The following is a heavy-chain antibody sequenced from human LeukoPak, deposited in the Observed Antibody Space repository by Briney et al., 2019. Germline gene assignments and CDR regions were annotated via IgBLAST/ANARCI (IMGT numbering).Heavy chain of an antibody. V-gene: IGHV1-46*01. CDR2: INPSGGST. Sequence: ASVKVSCKASGYTFTSYYMHWLRQAPGQGLEWMGIINPSGGSTSYAQKFQGRVTMTRDTSTSTVYMELSSLRSEDTAVYYCAGSLYANNWFDPWGQGTLVTVSS. CDR3: AGSLYANNWFDP. CDR1: GYTFTSYY. J-gene: IGHJ5*02. D-gene: IGHD5/OR15-5a*01.